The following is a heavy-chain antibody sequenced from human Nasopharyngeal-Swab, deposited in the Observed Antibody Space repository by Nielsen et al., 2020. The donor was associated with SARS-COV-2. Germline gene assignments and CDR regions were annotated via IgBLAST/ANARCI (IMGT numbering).Heavy chain of an antibody. CDR2: IWYDGSNK. V-gene: IGHV3-30*02. CDR3: VKGRAGFDPSYFDY. Sequence: GESLKISCAASGFTFSSYGMHWVRQAPGKGLEWVAVIWYDGSNKYYADSVKGRFTISRDNSKNTLYLQMSSLRAEDTAVYYCVKGRAGFDPSYFDYWGQGTLVTVSS. CDR1: GFTFSSYG. J-gene: IGHJ4*02.